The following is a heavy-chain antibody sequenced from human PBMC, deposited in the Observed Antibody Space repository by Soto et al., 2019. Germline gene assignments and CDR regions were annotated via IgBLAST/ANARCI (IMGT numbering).Heavy chain of an antibody. Sequence: GASVKVSCKASSYTFTSYGISWVRQAPGQGLEWMGWISAYNGNTNYAQKLQGRVTMTTDTSTSTAYMELRSLRSDDTAVYYCARVPGANIVVVTAMGRGYFDYWGQGTLVTVSS. CDR1: SYTFTSYG. CDR2: ISAYNGNT. CDR3: ARVPGANIVVVTAMGRGYFDY. V-gene: IGHV1-18*01. D-gene: IGHD2-21*02. J-gene: IGHJ4*02.